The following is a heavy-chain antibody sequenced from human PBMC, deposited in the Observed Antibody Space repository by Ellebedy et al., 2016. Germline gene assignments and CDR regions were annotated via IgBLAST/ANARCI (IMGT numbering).Heavy chain of an antibody. CDR3: ARVEEWLVLVY. D-gene: IGHD6-19*01. CDR1: GGSISSGGYY. V-gene: IGHV4-31*03. J-gene: IGHJ4*02. Sequence: SETLSLTXTVSGGSISSGGYYWSWIRQHPGKGLEWIGEINHSGSTNYNPSLKSRVTISVDTSKNQFSLKLSSVTAADTAVYYCARVEEWLVLVYWGQGTLVTVSS. CDR2: INHSGST.